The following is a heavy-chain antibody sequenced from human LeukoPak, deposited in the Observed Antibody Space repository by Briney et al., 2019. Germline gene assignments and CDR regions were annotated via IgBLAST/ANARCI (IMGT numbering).Heavy chain of an antibody. CDR2: INHSGNT. D-gene: IGHD3-9*01. CDR3: ARGGDILTGYYLLYYFDY. J-gene: IGHJ4*02. CDR1: GGSFSGYY. V-gene: IGHV4-34*01. Sequence: SETLSLTCAVYGGSFSGYYWSWIRQPPGKGLEWIGEINHSGNTNYNPSLKSRVTISVDTSKNQFSLKLSSVTAADTAVYYCARGGDILTGYYLLYYFDYWGQGTLVTVSS.